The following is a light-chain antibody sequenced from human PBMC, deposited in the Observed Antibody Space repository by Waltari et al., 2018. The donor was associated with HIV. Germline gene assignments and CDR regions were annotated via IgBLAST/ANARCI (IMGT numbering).Light chain of an antibody. CDR3: QSHDRSLSGPWV. V-gene: IGLV1-40*01. Sequence: QSVLTQPPSVSGAPGQTVTISRDGSSSNIGAGYDVPWYKQVPGTSPKLLIYSNINRPSGVPDRFSASKSGTSASLAITGLQAEDEAHYYCQSHDRSLSGPWVFGGGTKLTVL. J-gene: IGLJ3*02. CDR1: SSNIGAGYD. CDR2: SNI.